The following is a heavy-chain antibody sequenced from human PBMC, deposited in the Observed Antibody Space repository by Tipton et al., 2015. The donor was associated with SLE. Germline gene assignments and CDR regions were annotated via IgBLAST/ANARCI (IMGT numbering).Heavy chain of an antibody. D-gene: IGHD3-22*01. CDR1: GFTVSSNY. V-gene: IGHV3-53*05. CDR2: IYSGGST. CDR3: ARAPLRSDGGYYDSSGVDAFDI. J-gene: IGHJ3*02. Sequence: GSLRLSCAASGFTVSSNYMSWVRQAPGKGLEWVSVIYSGGSTYYADSVKGRFTISRDNSKNTLYLQMNSLRAEDTAVYYCARAPLRSDGGYYDSSGVDAFDIWGQGTMVTVSS.